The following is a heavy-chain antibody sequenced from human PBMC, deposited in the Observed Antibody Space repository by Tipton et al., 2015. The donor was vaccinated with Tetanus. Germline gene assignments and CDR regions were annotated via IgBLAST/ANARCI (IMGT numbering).Heavy chain of an antibody. CDR2: IYYRGST. Sequence: TLSLTCTVSGDSISRSNWWSWVRQPPGKGLEWIGYIYYRGSTNYYPSLKSRVTMSVDTSKNQFSLKLSSVTAADTAVYYCASHYGSGSDDAFDIWGQGTMVTVSS. V-gene: IGHV4-4*02. CDR3: ASHYGSGSDDAFDI. J-gene: IGHJ3*02. D-gene: IGHD3-10*01. CDR1: GDSISRSNW.